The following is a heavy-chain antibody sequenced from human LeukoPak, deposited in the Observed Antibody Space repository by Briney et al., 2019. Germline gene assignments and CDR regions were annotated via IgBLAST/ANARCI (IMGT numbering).Heavy chain of an antibody. J-gene: IGHJ4*02. CDR1: GGSISSSSYS. Sequence: SETLSLTCIVSGGSISSSSYSWGWIRQPPGKGLEWIATIYYDGSTYYNPSLKSRVTISVDTSKNQFSLKLSSVTAADAAVYSCARITILSTNYFDYWGQGTLVSVSS. CDR2: IYYDGST. CDR3: ARITILSTNYFDY. D-gene: IGHD3-3*01. V-gene: IGHV4-39*01.